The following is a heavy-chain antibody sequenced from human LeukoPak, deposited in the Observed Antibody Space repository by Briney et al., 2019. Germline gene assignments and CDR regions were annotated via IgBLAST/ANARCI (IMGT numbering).Heavy chain of an antibody. V-gene: IGHV1-46*01. J-gene: IGHJ6*03. D-gene: IGHD6-13*01. Sequence: ASVKVSCKASGYTFTSYYMHWVRQAPGQGLEWMGIINPSGGSTSYAQKFQGRVTMTRDTSTSTVYMELSSLRAEDTAVYYCARTGSSRKGYYYYYMDVWGKGTTVTVSS. CDR2: INPSGGST. CDR1: GYTFTSYY. CDR3: ARTGSSRKGYYYYYMDV.